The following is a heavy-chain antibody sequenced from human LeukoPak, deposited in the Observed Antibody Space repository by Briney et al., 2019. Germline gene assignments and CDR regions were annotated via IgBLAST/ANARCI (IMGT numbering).Heavy chain of an antibody. D-gene: IGHD3-9*01. J-gene: IGHJ6*02. V-gene: IGHV4-30-4*01. CDR1: GGSIRSGDFY. Sequence: SETLSLTCTVSGGSIRSGDFYWSWIRQPPGKGLEWIGYIYYSGSTNYNPSLKSRVTISIDTSKNQFSLKLSSVTAADTAVYYCARDSYYDLLTGYYPYYYYGMDVWGQGTTVTVSS. CDR3: ARDSYYDLLTGYYPYYYYGMDV. CDR2: IYYSGST.